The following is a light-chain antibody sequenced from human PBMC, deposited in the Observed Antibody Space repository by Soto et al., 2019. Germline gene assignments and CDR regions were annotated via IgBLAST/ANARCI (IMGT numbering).Light chain of an antibody. CDR1: QTVTIN. Sequence: MTQSAVMLSVCPGDTATLSFRASQTVTINLAWYQQKPGQSPRLLIYGASNRATGVPARFSGSGSGTDFTLTISSLQSEDLAIYFCQQYNDWPQTFGQGTKVDIK. CDR2: GAS. J-gene: IGKJ1*01. V-gene: IGKV3-15*01. CDR3: QQYNDWPQT.